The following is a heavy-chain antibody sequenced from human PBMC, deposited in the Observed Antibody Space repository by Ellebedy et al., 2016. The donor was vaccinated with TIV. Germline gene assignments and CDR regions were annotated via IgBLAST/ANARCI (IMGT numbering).Heavy chain of an antibody. J-gene: IGHJ4*02. CDR3: ARGNYYGSGSKGRGFDY. V-gene: IGHV4-34*01. D-gene: IGHD3-10*01. CDR2: INHSGST. Sequence: SETLSLXXAVYGGSFSGYYWSWIRQPPGKGLEWIGEINHSGSTNYNPSLKSRVTISVDTPKNQFSLKLSSVTAADTAVYYCARGNYYGSGSKGRGFDYWGQGTLVTVSS. CDR1: GGSFSGYY.